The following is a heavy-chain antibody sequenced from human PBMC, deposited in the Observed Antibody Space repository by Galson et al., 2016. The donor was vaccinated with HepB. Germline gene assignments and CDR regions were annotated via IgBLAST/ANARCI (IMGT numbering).Heavy chain of an antibody. CDR2: ISYDGGNK. D-gene: IGHD2-2*01. Sequence: SLRLSCAASGFTFSSYGMHWVRQAPGKGLEWVAFISYDGGNKKYADSVKGRFTISRDNSKKTLYLQMNSLRAEDTAVYYCAKDGRIYCSSSSCLHHFHYWGQGTLVTVSS. V-gene: IGHV3-30*18. J-gene: IGHJ4*02. CDR1: GFTFSSYG. CDR3: AKDGRIYCSSSSCLHHFHY.